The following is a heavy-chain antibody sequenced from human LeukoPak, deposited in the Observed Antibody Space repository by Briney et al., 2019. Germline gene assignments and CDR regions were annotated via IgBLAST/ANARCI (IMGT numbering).Heavy chain of an antibody. CDR1: GYTFTGYY. CDR2: INPNSGGT. Sequence: GASVKVSCKASGYTFTGYYMHWVRQAPGQGLEWMGWINPNSGGTNYAQKFQGWVTMTRDTSISTAYMELSRLRSEDTAVYYCATPPKMVGDTAMAPYYYYYYMDVWGKGTTVTVSS. D-gene: IGHD5-18*01. J-gene: IGHJ6*03. CDR3: ATPPKMVGDTAMAPYYYYYYMDV. V-gene: IGHV1-2*04.